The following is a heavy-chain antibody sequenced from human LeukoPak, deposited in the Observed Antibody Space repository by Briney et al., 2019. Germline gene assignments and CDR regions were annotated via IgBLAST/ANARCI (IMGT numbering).Heavy chain of an antibody. CDR3: ARCGGRQRLVWGAFDI. CDR2: IKHDGSEM. V-gene: IGHV3-7*01. CDR1: GLTFSTYW. J-gene: IGHJ3*02. Sequence: GGSLRLSCAASGLTFSTYWMTWVRQAPGRGLEWVANIKHDGSEMHYVDSVKVRFTISRDNTKKSSFLQMNSLRVEDTAIYYCARCGGRQRLVWGAFDIWGQGTIVTVSS. D-gene: IGHD6-19*01.